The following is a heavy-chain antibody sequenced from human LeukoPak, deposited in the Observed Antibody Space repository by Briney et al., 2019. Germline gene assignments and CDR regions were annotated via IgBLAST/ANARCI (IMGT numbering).Heavy chain of an antibody. CDR3: AKSPVHLITYYYGSGSYPYFQH. Sequence: PGGSLRLSCAASGFTFSSYSMNWVRQAPGKGLEWVSSISSSSSYIYYADSVKGRFTISRDNAKNSLYLQMNSLRAEDTAVYYCAKSPVHLITYYYGSGSYPYFQHWGQGTLVTVSS. CDR1: GFTFSSYS. J-gene: IGHJ1*01. V-gene: IGHV3-21*04. D-gene: IGHD3-10*01. CDR2: ISSSSSYI.